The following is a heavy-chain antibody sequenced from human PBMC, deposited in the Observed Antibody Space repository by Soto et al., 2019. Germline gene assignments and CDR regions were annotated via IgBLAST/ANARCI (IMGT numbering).Heavy chain of an antibody. CDR2: IYYSGST. D-gene: IGHD2-2*01. J-gene: IGHJ1*01. CDR1: GGSISSGDYY. Sequence: QLQLQESGPGLVKPSQTLSLTCTVSGGSISSGDYYWSWIRQPPGKGLEWIGYIYYSGSTYYNPSLKSRVTISVDTSKNQFSLQLRTLIPADTVVYYSAGRYCSSTSRFPAHFSPRGQGTLVTLS. V-gene: IGHV4-30-4*01. CDR3: AGRYCSSTSRFPAHFSP.